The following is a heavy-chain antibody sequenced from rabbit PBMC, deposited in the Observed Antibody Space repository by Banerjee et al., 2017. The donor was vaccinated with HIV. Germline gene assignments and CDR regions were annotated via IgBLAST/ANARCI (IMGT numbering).Heavy chain of an antibody. J-gene: IGHJ4*01. CDR1: GFSFSSNYY. V-gene: IGHV1S45*01. Sequence: QEQLEESGGGLVQPEGSLTLTCTASGFSFSSNYYMCWVRQAPGKGLDWIGCIYAGSSGSTYYASWAKGRFTISKTSSTTVTLQMTSLTAADTATYFCATDGTVGSYYFDLWGPGTLVTVS. D-gene: IGHD7-1*01. CDR2: IYAGSSGST. CDR3: ATDGTVGSYYFDL.